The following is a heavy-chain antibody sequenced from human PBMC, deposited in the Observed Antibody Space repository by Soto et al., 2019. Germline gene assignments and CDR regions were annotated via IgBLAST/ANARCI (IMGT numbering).Heavy chain of an antibody. CDR2: ISGSGGST. Sequence: GGSLRLSCAASGFTFSSYAMGWVRQAPGKGLEWVSAISGSGGSTYYADSVKGRFTISRDNSKNTLYLQMNSLRAEDTAVYYCAKDRTYSSSPPFAFDIWGQGTMVTVSS. V-gene: IGHV3-23*01. CDR3: AKDRTYSSSPPFAFDI. D-gene: IGHD6-6*01. CDR1: GFTFSSYA. J-gene: IGHJ3*02.